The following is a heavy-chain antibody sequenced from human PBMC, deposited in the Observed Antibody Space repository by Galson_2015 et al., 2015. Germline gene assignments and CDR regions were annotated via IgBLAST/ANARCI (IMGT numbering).Heavy chain of an antibody. CDR2: IYYNGST. J-gene: IGHJ5*02. CDR1: SGAFNSGVFY. Sequence: TLSLTCAVSSGAFNSGVFYWSWIRQPPGKGLEWIGYIYYNGSTSYNPSLKSRLIMSLDTSENQVSLRLTSVTAADTAVYYCAGTRLTIFGAFIPGDNWFDPWGQGTLVTVSS. CDR3: AGTRLTIFGAFIPGDNWFDP. V-gene: IGHV4-31*11. D-gene: IGHD3-3*01.